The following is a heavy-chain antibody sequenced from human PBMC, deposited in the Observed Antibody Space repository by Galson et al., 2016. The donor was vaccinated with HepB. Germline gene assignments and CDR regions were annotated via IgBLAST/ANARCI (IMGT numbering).Heavy chain of an antibody. J-gene: IGHJ5*02. Sequence: SLRLSCAASGFTFSSYWMHWVRQAPGKGLVWVSHINSDGSRTNYADYVKGRFTISRDNAKNTLYLQMNSLRAEDTALYYCSRDPYGSGGNCYPGGWFDPWGQGTLVTVSS. D-gene: IGHD2-15*01. CDR2: INSDGSRT. CDR1: GFTFSSYW. V-gene: IGHV3-74*01. CDR3: SRDPYGSGGNCYPGGWFDP.